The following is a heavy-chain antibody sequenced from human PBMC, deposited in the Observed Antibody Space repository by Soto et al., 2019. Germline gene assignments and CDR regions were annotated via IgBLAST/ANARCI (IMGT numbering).Heavy chain of an antibody. CDR2: IIPIVGTA. Sequence: QVQLVQSGAEVKKPGSSVKVSCKASGGTFSSYAISWVRHAPGQVLEWMGGIIPIVGTANYAQKFQGRVTITADESKSKAYMELSSLRSEDTAVYYCASIEGGYDLPDYYYYYGMDVWGQGTTVTVSS. D-gene: IGHD5-12*01. V-gene: IGHV1-69*01. J-gene: IGHJ6*02. CDR1: GGTFSSYA. CDR3: ASIEGGYDLPDYYYYYGMDV.